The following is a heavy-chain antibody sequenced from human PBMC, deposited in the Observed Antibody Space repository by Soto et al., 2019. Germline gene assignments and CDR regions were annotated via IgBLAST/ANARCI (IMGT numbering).Heavy chain of an antibody. CDR1: GFTFDDYA. J-gene: IGHJ4*02. Sequence: EVQLVESGGGLVQPGRSLRLSCAASGFTFDDYAMHWVRQAPGKGLEWVSGISWNSGSIGYADSVKGRFTISRDNAKNSLYLQMNSLRAEDTALYYGAKDDSSLYGSGSYVDYWGQGTLVTVSS. CDR2: ISWNSGSI. CDR3: AKDDSSLYGSGSYVDY. V-gene: IGHV3-9*01. D-gene: IGHD3-10*01.